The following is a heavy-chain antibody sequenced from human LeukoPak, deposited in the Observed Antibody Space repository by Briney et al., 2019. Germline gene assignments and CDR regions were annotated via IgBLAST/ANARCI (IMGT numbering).Heavy chain of an antibody. Sequence: GGSLRLSCAASGFTFSGYSMNWVRQAPGKGLEWVSSITRSGSHKYYADSVEGRFTISRDYTKNSLYLQMDSLRAEDTAVYYCVRACGGDCYLGDYWGQGTLVTVSS. V-gene: IGHV3-21*01. CDR1: GFTFSGYS. CDR2: ITRSGSHK. D-gene: IGHD2-21*02. J-gene: IGHJ4*02. CDR3: VRACGGDCYLGDY.